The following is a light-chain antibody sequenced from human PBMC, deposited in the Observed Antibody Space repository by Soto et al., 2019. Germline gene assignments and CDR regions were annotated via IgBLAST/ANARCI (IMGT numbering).Light chain of an antibody. V-gene: IGLV2-14*01. CDR1: YTDIGGYDY. Sequence: QSALTQPASVSGSPGQSITISCTGTYTDIGGYDYVSWYQQHPGKVPKLILYEVNNRPSGVSNRFSGSKSGTTASLTISDLQAEDEADYYCSSYTSSSVIFFGGGTKLTVL. CDR3: SSYTSSSVIF. J-gene: IGLJ2*01. CDR2: EVN.